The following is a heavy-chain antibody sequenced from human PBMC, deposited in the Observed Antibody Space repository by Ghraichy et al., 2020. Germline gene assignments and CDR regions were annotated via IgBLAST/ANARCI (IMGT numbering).Heavy chain of an antibody. V-gene: IGHV3-30*02. CDR3: AKAVSGYSSSWYPDYFEH. CDR2: IRYDGNK. J-gene: IGHJ1*01. Sequence: GGSLRLSCAASGFTFSSYGMDWVRQAPGKGLEWVAFIRYDGNKYSADSVKGGFTISRDNFKNTLYLQMPSLRAEDTGVYYCAKAVSGYSSSWYPDYFEHWGQGTLVTVAS. CDR1: GFTFSSYG. D-gene: IGHD6-13*01.